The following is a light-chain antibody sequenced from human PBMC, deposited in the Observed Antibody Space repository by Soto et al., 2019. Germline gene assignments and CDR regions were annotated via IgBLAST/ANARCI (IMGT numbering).Light chain of an antibody. CDR1: QNIDNS. CDR2: AAS. Sequence: EIVMTQSPATLSVSPGERVTFSCRASQNIDNSLAWYQQRHGQAPRLLFFAASTRASGVPARFSASGSGTDFTFTISSLQSEDFTVYYCQQYYNWPPITIGQGTRLKIK. V-gene: IGKV3-15*01. CDR3: QQYYNWPPIT. J-gene: IGKJ5*01.